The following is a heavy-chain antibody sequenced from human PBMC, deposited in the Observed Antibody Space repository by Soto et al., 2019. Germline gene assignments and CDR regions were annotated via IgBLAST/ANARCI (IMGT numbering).Heavy chain of an antibody. D-gene: IGHD6-19*01. J-gene: IGHJ4*02. CDR2: ISHDGSNK. CDR1: GFSFSTYG. Sequence: GGSLRLSCAASGFSFSTYGMHWVRQAPGKGLEWVAAISHDGSNKYYVDSVKGRFTISRDSSKNTLYLEMNSLRAEDTAVYFCAKERSSGWSFDYWGQGT. V-gene: IGHV3-30*18. CDR3: AKERSSGWSFDY.